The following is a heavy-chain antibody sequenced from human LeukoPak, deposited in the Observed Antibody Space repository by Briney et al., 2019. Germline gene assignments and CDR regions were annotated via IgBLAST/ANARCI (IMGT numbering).Heavy chain of an antibody. CDR3: ARHRGMREAYSCGYKGAFDI. V-gene: IGHV4-59*08. CDR1: GASFSRYY. CDR2: IYYSGST. Sequence: SEPLSLTCTVSGASFSRYYWSWIRHPPGKGLEGIGYIYYSGSTNYNPSLKSRVTISVDTSKNQFSLKLSSVTAADTAVYYCARHRGMREAYSCGYKGAFDIWGQGTMVTVSS. D-gene: IGHD5-18*01. J-gene: IGHJ3*02.